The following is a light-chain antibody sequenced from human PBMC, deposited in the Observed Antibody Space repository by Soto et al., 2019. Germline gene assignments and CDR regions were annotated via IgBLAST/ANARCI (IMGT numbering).Light chain of an antibody. CDR1: NSNLGAGYD. J-gene: IGLJ3*02. CDR3: QAYDYSLTAVV. Sequence: QSVLTQPPSVSGAPGQRVTISCTGTNSNLGAGYDVHWYQQHPGAAPKLVIFGNRNRPSGVPERFSGSKSGTSASLAITGLQAEDEADYYCQAYDYSLTAVVFGGGTKLTVL. V-gene: IGLV1-40*01. CDR2: GNR.